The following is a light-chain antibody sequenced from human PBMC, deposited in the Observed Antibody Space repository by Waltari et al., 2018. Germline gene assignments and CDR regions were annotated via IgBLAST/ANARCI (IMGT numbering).Light chain of an antibody. CDR2: RNN. CDR3: ATWEDSLRGWV. V-gene: IGLV1-47*01. J-gene: IGLJ3*02. CDR1: SPNIGKNF. Sequence: QSVVTQPPSASGTPGQRVTISCSGSSPNIGKNFVYWYHQSPGTAPKLLIYRNNRRPPGVPHRFSGSKAGTSASLAIRGLRSEDGSDYDCATWEDSLRGWVFGGGTKLTVL.